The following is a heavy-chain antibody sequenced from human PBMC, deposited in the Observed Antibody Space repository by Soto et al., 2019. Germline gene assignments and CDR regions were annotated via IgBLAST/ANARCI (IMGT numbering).Heavy chain of an antibody. J-gene: IGHJ4*02. CDR3: AKDRTWEYYDSSGYYGDYFDY. Sequence: PGGSLRLSCAASGFTFSSYAMSWVRQAPGKGLEWVSAISGSGGSTYYADSVKGRFTISRDNSKNTLYLQMNSLRAEDTAVYYCAKDRTWEYYDSSGYYGDYFDYRGQGTLVTVSS. V-gene: IGHV3-23*01. D-gene: IGHD3-22*01. CDR1: GFTFSSYA. CDR2: ISGSGGST.